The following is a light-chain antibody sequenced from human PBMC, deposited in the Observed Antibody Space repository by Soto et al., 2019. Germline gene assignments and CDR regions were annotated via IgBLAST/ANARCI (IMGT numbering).Light chain of an antibody. Sequence: EIVLTQSPATLSLSPGERATLPCRASQSVSSYLAWYQQKPCQAPRLLIYDASNRATGIPARFSGSGSGTDFTLTISSLEPEALAIYYCQRGSNCLTFGGGTKVEIK. CDR3: QRGSNCLT. CDR2: DAS. J-gene: IGKJ4*01. V-gene: IGKV3-11*01. CDR1: QSVSSY.